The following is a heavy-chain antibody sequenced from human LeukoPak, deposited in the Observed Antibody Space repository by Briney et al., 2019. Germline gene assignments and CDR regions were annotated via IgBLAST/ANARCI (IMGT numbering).Heavy chain of an antibody. V-gene: IGHV1-69*13. Sequence: SVTVSCTASGGTFSSYAISWVRQAPGQGLEWMGGIIPIFGTANYAQKFQGRVTITADESTSTAYMELSSLRSEDTAVYYCARDQSGSGWYYFDYWGQGTLVTVSS. CDR1: GGTFSSYA. CDR2: IIPIFGTA. J-gene: IGHJ4*02. CDR3: ARDQSGSGWYYFDY. D-gene: IGHD6-19*01.